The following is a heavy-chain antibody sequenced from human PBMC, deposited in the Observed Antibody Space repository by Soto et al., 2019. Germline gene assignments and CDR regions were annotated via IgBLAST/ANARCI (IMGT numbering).Heavy chain of an antibody. CDR2: IYPNGNT. D-gene: IGHD5-18*01. V-gene: IGHV4-4*02. J-gene: IGHJ4*02. Sequence: QVQLQESGPGLVKPSGTLSLTCIVSGGSISSSTNWWTWVRQPPGKGLEWIGEIYPNGNTHYNSSRKRRATVTVDTSINQFSLQLRALTAADTAVDYCTSRYGTSIYWGQGTLVTVSS. CDR1: GGSISSSTNW. CDR3: TSRYGTSIY.